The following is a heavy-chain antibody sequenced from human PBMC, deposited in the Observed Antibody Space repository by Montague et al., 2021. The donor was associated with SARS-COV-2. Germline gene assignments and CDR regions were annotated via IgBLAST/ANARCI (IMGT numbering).Heavy chain of an antibody. CDR3: ARDLAGYCGSGSYGGMDV. J-gene: IGHJ6*02. V-gene: IGHV4-39*07. D-gene: IGHD3-10*01. Sequence: SETLSLTCTVSGGSISSSSYHWGWIRQPPGKGLEWIGSIYYSGSTYYNPSLKSRVTISVDTSKNQFSLKLSSVTAADTAVYYCARDLAGYCGSGSYGGMDVWGQGTTVTVSS. CDR2: IYYSGST. CDR1: GGSISSSSYH.